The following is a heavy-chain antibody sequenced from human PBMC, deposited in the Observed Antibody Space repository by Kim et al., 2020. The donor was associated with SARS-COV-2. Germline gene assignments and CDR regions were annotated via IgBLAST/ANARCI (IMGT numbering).Heavy chain of an antibody. V-gene: IGHV4-4*07. D-gene: IGHD1-1*01. CDR3: ARDRGAPGTTGTWFDP. J-gene: IGHJ5*02. Sequence: ALKSGVTMSVDTSKNQFCLKLSSVTAADTAVYYCARDRGAPGTTGTWFDPWGQGTLVTVSS.